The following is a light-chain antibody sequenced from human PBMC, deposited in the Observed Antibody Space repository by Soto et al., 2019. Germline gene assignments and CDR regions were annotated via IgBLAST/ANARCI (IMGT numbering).Light chain of an antibody. CDR1: QSISSW. CDR3: QQYNSYSQYT. J-gene: IGKJ2*01. Sequence: DIQMTQSPSTLSASVGDRVTITCRASQSISSWLAWYQQKPGKARKLLIYDASSLESGVPSRFSGSGSGTEFTLTISSLQPDDFATYYCQQYNSYSQYTFGQGTKLEIK. CDR2: DAS. V-gene: IGKV1-5*01.